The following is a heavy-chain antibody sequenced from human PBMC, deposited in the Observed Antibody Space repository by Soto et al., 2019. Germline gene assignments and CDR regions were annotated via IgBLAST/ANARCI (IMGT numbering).Heavy chain of an antibody. D-gene: IGHD4-4*01. CDR2: IYYSGST. Sequence: PSETLSLTCSVSGGSISSGGHYWSWIRQHPGKGLEWIGYIYYSGSTYYNPSLKSRVTISVDTSKNQFSLKLSSVTAADTAVYYCVRDPVTGPYYSSGMDVWGKGTTATVSS. J-gene: IGHJ6*04. CDR3: VRDPVTGPYYSSGMDV. V-gene: IGHV4-31*03. CDR1: GGSISSGGHY.